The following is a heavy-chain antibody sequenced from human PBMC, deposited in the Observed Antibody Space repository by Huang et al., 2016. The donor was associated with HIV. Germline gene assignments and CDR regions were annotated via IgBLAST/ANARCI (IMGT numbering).Heavy chain of an antibody. D-gene: IGHD3-22*01. V-gene: IGHV1-18*01. Sequence: QIQLMQSGPELKQPGASVKVSCKASGYTFTSFGITWVRQAPGQGAEGMGGIIDSSGDTEYAQKFQGRVTLTTDTSTNIAYMELRSLRSDDTAKYYCARDPKYHRIGYYRQRRGIDIWGQGTMVIVSS. CDR1: GYTFTSFG. CDR2: IIDSSGDT. CDR3: ARDPKYHRIGYYRQRRGIDI. J-gene: IGHJ3*02.